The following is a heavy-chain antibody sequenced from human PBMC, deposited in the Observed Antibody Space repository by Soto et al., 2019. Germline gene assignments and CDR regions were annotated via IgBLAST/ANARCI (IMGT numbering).Heavy chain of an antibody. D-gene: IGHD1-26*01. CDR1: GFTFDDYA. J-gene: IGHJ6*02. Sequence: GGSLRLSCAASGFTFDDYAMHWVRQAPGKGLEWVSGISWNSGSIGYADSVKGRFTISRDNAKNSLYLQMNSLRAEDTALYYCAKDIAATFLDCMVVWRQGTTVPASS. CDR2: ISWNSGSI. CDR3: AKDIAATFLDCMVV. V-gene: IGHV3-9*01.